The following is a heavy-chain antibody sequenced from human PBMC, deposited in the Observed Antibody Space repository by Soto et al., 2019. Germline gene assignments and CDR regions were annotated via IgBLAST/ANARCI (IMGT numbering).Heavy chain of an antibody. Sequence: GGSLRLSCAASGFPFSSYAMHWVRQAPGKGLEWVAVISYDGSNKYYADSVKGRFTISRDNSKNTLYLQMNSLRAEDTAVYYCASIYYYDSSGPSGSDNYFDYWGQGTLVTVSS. D-gene: IGHD3-22*01. CDR1: GFPFSSYA. CDR2: ISYDGSNK. V-gene: IGHV3-30-3*01. CDR3: ASIYYYDSSGPSGSDNYFDY. J-gene: IGHJ4*02.